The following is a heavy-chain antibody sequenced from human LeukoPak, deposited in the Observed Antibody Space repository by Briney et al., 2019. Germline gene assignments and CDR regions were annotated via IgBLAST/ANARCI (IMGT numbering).Heavy chain of an antibody. J-gene: IGHJ4*02. CDR2: IYYSGST. V-gene: IGHV4-39*01. CDR3: ARRWGGKTGYYDSSGYYSPFDY. D-gene: IGHD3-22*01. Sequence: SETLSLTCTVSGGSISSSSYYWGWIRQPPGKGLEWIGSIYYSGSTYYNPSLKSRVTISVDTSKNQFSLKLSSVTAADTAVYYCARRWGGKTGYYDSSGYYSPFDYWGQGTLVTVSS. CDR1: GGSISSSSYY.